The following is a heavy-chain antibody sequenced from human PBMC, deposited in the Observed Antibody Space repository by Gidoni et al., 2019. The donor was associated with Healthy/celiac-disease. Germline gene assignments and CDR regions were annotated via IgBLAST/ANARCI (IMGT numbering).Heavy chain of an antibody. Sequence: QVQLQQWGAGLLKPSETLSLTCAVYGGSFSGYYWSWIRQPPGKGLEWIGEINHSGSTNYNPSLKSRVTISVDTSKNQFSLKLSSVTAADTAVYYCASFRNWNYPYYYYYGMDVWGQGTTVTVSS. D-gene: IGHD1-7*01. CDR2: INHSGST. CDR3: ASFRNWNYPYYYYYGMDV. CDR1: GGSFSGYY. V-gene: IGHV4-34*01. J-gene: IGHJ6*02.